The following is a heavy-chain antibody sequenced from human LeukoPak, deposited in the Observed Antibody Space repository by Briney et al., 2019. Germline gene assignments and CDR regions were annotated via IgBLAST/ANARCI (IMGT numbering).Heavy chain of an antibody. CDR1: GGSFSGYY. CDR3: ARDHYRKSAAAIWFDP. V-gene: IGHV4-34*01. D-gene: IGHD6-13*01. J-gene: IGHJ5*02. CDR2: INHSGST. Sequence: SETLSLTCAVYGGSFSGYYWSWIRQPPGKGLEWIGEINHSGSTNYNPSLKSRVTISVDTSKNQFSLKLSSVTAADTAVYYCARDHYRKSAAAIWFDPWGQGTLVTVSS.